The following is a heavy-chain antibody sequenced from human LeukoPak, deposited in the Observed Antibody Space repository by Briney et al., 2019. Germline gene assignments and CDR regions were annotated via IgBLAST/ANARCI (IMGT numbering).Heavy chain of an antibody. Sequence: PGRSLRLSCAASGFTFDDYAKHWVRQAPGKGLEWVSGISWNSGSIGYADSVKGRFTISRDNAKNSLYLQMNSLRAEDTALYYCAKDMEGGYNLWGQGTLVTASS. CDR2: ISWNSGSI. D-gene: IGHD2-2*02. J-gene: IGHJ5*02. CDR3: AKDMEGGYNL. CDR1: GFTFDDYA. V-gene: IGHV3-9*01.